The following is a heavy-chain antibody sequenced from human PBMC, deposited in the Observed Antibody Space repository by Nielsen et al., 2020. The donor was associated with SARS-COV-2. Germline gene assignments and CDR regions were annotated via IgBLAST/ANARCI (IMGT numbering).Heavy chain of an antibody. CDR1: GGSISSYY. CDR3: ARSGRYYYYMDV. J-gene: IGHJ6*03. Sequence: SETLSLTCTVSGGSISSYYWSWIRQPPGKGLEWIGYIYYSGSTNYNPSLKSRVTISVDTSKNQFSLKLSSVTAADTAVYYCARSGRYYYYMDVWGKGTTVTVSS. CDR2: IYYSGST. V-gene: IGHV4-59*01.